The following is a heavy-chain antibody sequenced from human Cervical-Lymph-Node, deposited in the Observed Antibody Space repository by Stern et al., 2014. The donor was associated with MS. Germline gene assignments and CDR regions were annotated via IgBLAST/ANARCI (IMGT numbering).Heavy chain of an antibody. V-gene: IGHV7-4-1*02. J-gene: IGHJ4*02. CDR2: IHTDTGKP. Sequence: QVQLVQSGSELKKPGASVKVSCKASGYLFSDHALNWVRQAPGQGLEWMGWIHTDTGKPTYAQGFTGRFVFSLDTSVNTAFLEISGLKAEDTAVYYCARDGNDEETTVTTYWGQGTLITVSS. D-gene: IGHD4-17*01. CDR3: ARDGNDEETTVTTY. CDR1: GYLFSDHA.